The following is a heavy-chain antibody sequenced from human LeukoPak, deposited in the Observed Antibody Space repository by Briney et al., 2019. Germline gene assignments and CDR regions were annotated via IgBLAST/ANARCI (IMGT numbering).Heavy chain of an antibody. CDR3: ARDRLGGSNWFDP. CDR1: GFTVSSNY. D-gene: IGHD2-15*01. J-gene: IGHJ5*02. CDR2: IYSGGST. Sequence: PGGSLRLSCAASGFTVSSNYMSWVRQAPGKGLEWVSVIYSGGSTYYADSVKGRFTISRDNSKNTLYLQMSSLRAEDTAVYYCARDRLGGSNWFDPWGQGTLVTVSS. V-gene: IGHV3-53*01.